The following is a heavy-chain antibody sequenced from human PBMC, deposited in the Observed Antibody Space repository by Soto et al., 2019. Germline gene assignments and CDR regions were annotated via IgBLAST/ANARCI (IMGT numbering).Heavy chain of an antibody. CDR1: GGSISSGGYY. CDR2: IYYSGST. D-gene: IGHD1-26*01. CDR3: ARGGSGSYRVADAFDI. J-gene: IGHJ3*02. Sequence: SETLYLTCTVSGGSISSGGYYWSWIRQHPGKGLEWIGYIYYSGSTYYNPSLKSRVTISVDTSKNQFSLKLSSVTAADTAVYYCARGGSGSYRVADAFDIWGQGTMVTVSS. V-gene: IGHV4-31*03.